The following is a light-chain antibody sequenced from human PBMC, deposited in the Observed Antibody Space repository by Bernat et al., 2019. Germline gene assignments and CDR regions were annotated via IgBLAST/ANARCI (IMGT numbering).Light chain of an antibody. CDR3: SSFTSSSNLL. J-gene: IGLJ2*01. V-gene: IGLV2-18*02. Sequence: QSALTQPPSVSGSPGQSVAISCTGTSSDVGSYNRVSWYQQPPGTAPKLIIYEVSHQPSGVPDRFSGSKSGNTASLTISGLQAEDEADYCCSSFTSSSNLLFGGGTKLTVL. CDR1: SSDVGSYNR. CDR2: EVS.